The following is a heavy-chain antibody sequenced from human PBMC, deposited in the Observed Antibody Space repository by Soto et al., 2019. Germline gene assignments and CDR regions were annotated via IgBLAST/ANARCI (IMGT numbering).Heavy chain of an antibody. CDR1: GFTFTSSS. Sequence: QLVQSGPEVKMPGTSLKVSCKASGFTFTSSSVQWVRQARGQRLEWIGWITVGTGNTNYAQKFQERVTITRDMSTSTAYMELSNLRSEDTAVYYCAAGDSSGYYGGWGQGTQVTVSS. D-gene: IGHD3-22*01. J-gene: IGHJ4*02. CDR3: AAGDSSGYYGG. V-gene: IGHV1-58*01. CDR2: ITVGTGNT.